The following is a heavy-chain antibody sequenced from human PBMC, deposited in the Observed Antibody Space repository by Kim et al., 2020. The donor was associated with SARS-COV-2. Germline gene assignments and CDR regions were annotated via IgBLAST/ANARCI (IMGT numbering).Heavy chain of an antibody. J-gene: IGHJ4*02. V-gene: IGHV3-23*01. D-gene: IGHD3-22*01. Sequence: DSVKGRFTISRDNSKNTLNLQMNSLRAEDTAVYYCAKGHYYDSSGYYYDYWGQGTLVTVSS. CDR3: AKGHYYDSSGYYYDY.